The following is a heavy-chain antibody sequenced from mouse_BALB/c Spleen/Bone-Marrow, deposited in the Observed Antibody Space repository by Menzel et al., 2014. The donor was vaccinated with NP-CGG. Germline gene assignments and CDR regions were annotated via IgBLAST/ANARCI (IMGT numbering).Heavy chain of an antibody. D-gene: IGHD2-14*01. CDR3: AIYYRYDGALFAY. CDR2: ISYDGSN. V-gene: IGHV3-6*02. Sequence: VQLKESGPGLVKPSQSLSLPCSVTGYSITSGYYWNWIRQFPGNKLEWMGYISYDGSNNYNPSLKNRISITRDTSKNQFFLKLNSVTTEDTATYYCAIYYRYDGALFAYWGQGTLVTVSA. CDR1: GYSITSGYY. J-gene: IGHJ3*01.